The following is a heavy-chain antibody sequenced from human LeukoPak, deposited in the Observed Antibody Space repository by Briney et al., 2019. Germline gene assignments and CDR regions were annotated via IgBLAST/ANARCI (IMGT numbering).Heavy chain of an antibody. CDR1: GFTFSSYS. D-gene: IGHD3-22*01. Sequence: PGGSLRLSCAASGFTFSSYSMNWVRQAPGKGLGWVSSISSSSSYIYYADSVKGRFTISRDNAKNSLYLQMNSLRAEDTAVYYCARERAYYYDSSGHRVGYGMDVWGQGTTVTVSS. CDR2: ISSSSSYI. J-gene: IGHJ6*02. V-gene: IGHV3-21*01. CDR3: ARERAYYYDSSGHRVGYGMDV.